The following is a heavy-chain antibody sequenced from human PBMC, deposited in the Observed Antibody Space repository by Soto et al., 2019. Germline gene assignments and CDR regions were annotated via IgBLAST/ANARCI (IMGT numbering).Heavy chain of an antibody. Sequence: GGSLRLSCAASGFTVNSNCMSWVRQAPGKGPEWISVIYSGDVTDYADSVKGRFSISRDNSKNTLYLQMNSLRAEDTAVYYCARGQESDRAYFDYWGQGTLVTVS. D-gene: IGHD3-16*02. V-gene: IGHV3-53*01. CDR1: GFTVNSNC. J-gene: IGHJ4*02. CDR2: IYSGDVT. CDR3: ARGQESDRAYFDY.